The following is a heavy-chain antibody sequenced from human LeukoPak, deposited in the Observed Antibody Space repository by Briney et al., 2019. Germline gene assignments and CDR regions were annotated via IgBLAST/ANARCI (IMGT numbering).Heavy chain of an antibody. D-gene: IGHD6-19*01. J-gene: IGHJ4*02. V-gene: IGHV6-1*01. CDR2: TYYRSKWYS. Sequence: SQTLSLTCAISGDSVSSNSAAWNWIRQSPSRGLEWLGRTYYRSKWYSDYAVSVKSRITINPDTSKNQFSLQLNSVTPEDTAVYYCARDQDSSGWSRYYFDYWGQGTLVTVSS. CDR3: ARDQDSSGWSRYYFDY. CDR1: GDSVSSNSAA.